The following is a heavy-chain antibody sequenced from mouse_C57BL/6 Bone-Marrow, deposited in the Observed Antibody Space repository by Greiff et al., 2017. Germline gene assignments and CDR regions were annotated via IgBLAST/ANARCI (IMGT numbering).Heavy chain of an antibody. Sequence: QVQLQQSGAELVKPGASVKLSCKASGYTFTSYWMQWVKQRPGQGLEWIGEIDPSDSYTNYNQKFKGKATLTVDTSSSTAYMQLSSLTSEDSAVYYCAREGPRWYFDVWGTGTTVTVSS. D-gene: IGHD3-3*01. CDR3: AREGPRWYFDV. V-gene: IGHV1-50*01. J-gene: IGHJ1*03. CDR2: IDPSDSYT. CDR1: GYTFTSYW.